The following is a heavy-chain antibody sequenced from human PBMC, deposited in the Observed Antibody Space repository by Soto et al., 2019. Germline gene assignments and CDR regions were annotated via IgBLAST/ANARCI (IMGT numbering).Heavy chain of an antibody. CDR1: GFTFSSYG. D-gene: IGHD2-15*01. Sequence: QVQLVESGGGVVQPGRSLRLSCAASGFTFSSYGMHWVRQAPGKGLEWVAVISYDGSDKYYADSVKGRFTISRDNSKNTLYLQMNSLRAEDTAVYYCAKDIGDGRINNYYYYGMDVWGQGTTVTVSS. J-gene: IGHJ6*02. CDR3: AKDIGDGRINNYYYYGMDV. V-gene: IGHV3-30*18. CDR2: ISYDGSDK.